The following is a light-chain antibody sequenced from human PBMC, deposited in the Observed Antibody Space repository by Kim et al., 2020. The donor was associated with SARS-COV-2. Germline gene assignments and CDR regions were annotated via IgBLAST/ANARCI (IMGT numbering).Light chain of an antibody. CDR2: DTA. CDR3: QQYDKLPYS. J-gene: IGKJ2*03. V-gene: IGKV1-33*01. Sequence: SVSVGDRVTITCQASQDITTYLNWYQQKPGKAPKLLISDTANLETGVPSRFSGSGSGTDFTFTITSLQPEDIGTYYCQQYDKLPYSFGQGTKLEIK. CDR1: QDITTY.